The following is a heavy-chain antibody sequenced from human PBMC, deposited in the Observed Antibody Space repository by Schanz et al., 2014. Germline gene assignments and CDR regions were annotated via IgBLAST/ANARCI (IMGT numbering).Heavy chain of an antibody. CDR2: IVGGGGRT. D-gene: IGHD2-2*01. CDR3: ARDLSSLIQGDV. J-gene: IGHJ6*04. Sequence: EVQLVESGGGLVKPGGSLRLSCAASGFTFSNFAIHWVRQAPGRGLEWVSSIVGGGGRTYYADSVKGRFTISRDNAKNLLYLQMNGLRAEDTAVYFCARDLSSLIQGDVWGKGTTVTVSS. CDR1: GFTFSNFA. V-gene: IGHV3-21*02.